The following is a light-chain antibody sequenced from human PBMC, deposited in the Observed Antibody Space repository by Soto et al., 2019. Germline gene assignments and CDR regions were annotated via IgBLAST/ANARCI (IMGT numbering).Light chain of an antibody. V-gene: IGLV2-23*01. CDR1: SSDVGSYNL. CDR2: EGS. CDR3: CSYAGSSSYV. J-gene: IGLJ1*01. Sequence: QSALNQPASVSGSPGQSITISCTGTSSDVGSYNLVSWYQQHPGKAPKLMIYEGSKRHSGVSNRFSGSKSGNTASLTIYGLQAEDEADYYGCSYAGSSSYVFGTGTKLPVL.